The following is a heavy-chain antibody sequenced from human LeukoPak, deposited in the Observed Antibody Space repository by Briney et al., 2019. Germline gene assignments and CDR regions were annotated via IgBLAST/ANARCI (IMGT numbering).Heavy chain of an antibody. J-gene: IGHJ4*02. CDR2: XKLGGSXX. D-gene: IGHD7-27*01. CDR1: GFAFSDYW. V-gene: IGHV3-7*01. CDR3: AAWGLHNY. Sequence: GGSXRLSCSASGFAFSDYWXXXVRQAPGKGPEWVXXXKLGGSXXXXVDSVKGRXTXXXDNAKNSLYLQMNGLRVEDTAVYYCAAWGLHNYWGQGTLVTVSS.